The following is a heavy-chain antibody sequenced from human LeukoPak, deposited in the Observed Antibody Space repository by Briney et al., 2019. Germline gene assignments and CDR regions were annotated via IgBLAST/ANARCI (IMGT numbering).Heavy chain of an antibody. J-gene: IGHJ4*02. CDR2: ISSSSSTI. D-gene: IGHD4-17*01. CDR3: AAVRDYGDSSDDY. V-gene: IGHV3-48*01. Sequence: GGSLRLSGAASGFTFSSYSMNWVRQAPGKGLEWVSYISSSSSTIYYADSVKGRFTISRDNAKNSLYLQMNSLRAEDTAVYYCAAVRDYGDSSDDYWGQGTLVTVSS. CDR1: GFTFSSYS.